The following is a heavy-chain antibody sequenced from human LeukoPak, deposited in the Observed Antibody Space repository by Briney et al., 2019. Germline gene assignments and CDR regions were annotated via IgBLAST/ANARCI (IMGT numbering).Heavy chain of an antibody. J-gene: IGHJ6*03. D-gene: IGHD4-17*01. CDR2: INPTSGGT. V-gene: IGHV1-2*02. Sequence: ASAKVSCKASGYTFTGYYMHWVRQAPGQGLEWMGWINPTSGGTKYAQKFQGRVTMTRDTSISTAYMELNTLRSDDTAMYYCARAAGDYGDYDYFYYMDVWGKGTTVTISS. CDR1: GYTFTGYY. CDR3: ARAAGDYGDYDYFYYMDV.